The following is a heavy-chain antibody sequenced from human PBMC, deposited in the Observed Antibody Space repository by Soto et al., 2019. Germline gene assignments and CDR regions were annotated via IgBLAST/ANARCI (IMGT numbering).Heavy chain of an antibody. J-gene: IGHJ3*02. CDR3: ARRYGKNAFDI. V-gene: IGHV4-59*01. Sequence: QVQLQESGPGLVKPSETLSLTCTVSDGSISSYYWSWIRQPPGKGLEWIGYIYYSGSTNYNPSLKSRVTISVDTAKNQFSLKLSSVTAADTAVYYCARRYGKNAFDIWGQGTMVTVSS. CDR1: DGSISSYY. CDR2: IYYSGST. D-gene: IGHD5-18*01.